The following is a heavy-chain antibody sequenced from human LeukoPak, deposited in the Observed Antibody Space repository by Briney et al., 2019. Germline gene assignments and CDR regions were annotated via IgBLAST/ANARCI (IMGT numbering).Heavy chain of an antibody. J-gene: IGHJ4*02. D-gene: IGHD6-13*01. V-gene: IGHV3-64D*06. CDR1: GFTFSSYA. Sequence: GRSLRLSCSASGFTFSSYAMHWVRQAPGKGLEYVSAISSNGGSTYYADSVKGRFTISRDNSKNTLYLQMSSLRAEDTAVYYCVKDRRYSSSWYSEIDYWGQGTLVTVSS. CDR3: VKDRRYSSSWYSEIDY. CDR2: ISSNGGST.